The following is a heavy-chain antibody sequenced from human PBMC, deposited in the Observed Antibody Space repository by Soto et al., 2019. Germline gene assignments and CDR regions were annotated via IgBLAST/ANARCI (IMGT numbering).Heavy chain of an antibody. CDR1: GYPITALS. J-gene: IGHJ6*01. V-gene: IGHV1-24*01. D-gene: IGHD6-6*01. CDR3: PTDWIAARRTEYYNCGMDG. CDR2: FDPEDGET. Sequence: VGSGKRSSNMCGYPITALSMNWGRQATGKGVEWMGGFDPEDGETIYAQRYQGRLTMTEDTSTHTAYMELSSLRSEDTAVYYCPTDWIAARRTEYYNCGMDGWGQGTTVTVSS.